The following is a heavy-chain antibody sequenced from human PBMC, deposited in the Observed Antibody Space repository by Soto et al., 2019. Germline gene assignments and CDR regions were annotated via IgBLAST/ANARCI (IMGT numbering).Heavy chain of an antibody. J-gene: IGHJ4*02. CDR1: GFIFSDYS. CDR2: ITPSSSAI. D-gene: IGHD3-3*02. Sequence: EVQLVESGGDLVRPGGSLRLSCAASGFIFSDYSMNWVRQAPGKGLEWIAYITPSSSAIHYADSVRGRFTISRDNVKNSLYLQMNSLRDEYTAVYYCAAIIFGSKDWGQGTLVTVSS. CDR3: AAIIFGSKD. V-gene: IGHV3-48*02.